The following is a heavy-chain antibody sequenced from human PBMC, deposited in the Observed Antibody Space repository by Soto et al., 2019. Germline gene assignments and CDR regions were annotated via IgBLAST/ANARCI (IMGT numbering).Heavy chain of an antibody. D-gene: IGHD3-9*01. V-gene: IGHV4-59*08. CDR3: ARQMRGPIPYFGWLSPLTS. CDR2: ISHSGST. Sequence: SETLSLTCTVSGGSISSYYWSWIRQPPGKGLEWIGYISHSGSTYYNPSLKGRLTISLDTSKNQFSLRLISVTAADAAVYFCARQMRGPIPYFGWLSPLTSWGQGTQVTVSS. CDR1: GGSISSYY. J-gene: IGHJ5*02.